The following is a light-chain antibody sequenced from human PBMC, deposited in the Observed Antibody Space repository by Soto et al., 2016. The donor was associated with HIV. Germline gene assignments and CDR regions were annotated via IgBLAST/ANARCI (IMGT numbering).Light chain of an antibody. Sequence: DIQLTQSPSFLSASMGDRVTITCRASQGISSYLAWYQQKPGKALKLLIYAASTVQSGIPSGFSGSGSETEFTLTISSLQPEDFATYYCQQFSSYPLTFGGGTKVEIK. CDR2: AAS. CDR3: QQFSSYPLT. V-gene: IGKV1-9*01. CDR1: QGISSY. J-gene: IGKJ4*01.